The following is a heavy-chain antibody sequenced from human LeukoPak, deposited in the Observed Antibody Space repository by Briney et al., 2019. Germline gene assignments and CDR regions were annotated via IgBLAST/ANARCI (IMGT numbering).Heavy chain of an antibody. D-gene: IGHD1-26*01. CDR2: INHSGST. Sequence: SETLSLTCAVSGGSFSGYYWTWIRQPPGKGLEWIGEINHSGSTNYNPSLKSRVTISVDTSKNQFSLKLSSVTAADTAVYYCARGGRWELRRFDYWGQGTLVTVSS. J-gene: IGHJ4*02. V-gene: IGHV4-34*01. CDR1: GGSFSGYY. CDR3: ARGGRWELRRFDY.